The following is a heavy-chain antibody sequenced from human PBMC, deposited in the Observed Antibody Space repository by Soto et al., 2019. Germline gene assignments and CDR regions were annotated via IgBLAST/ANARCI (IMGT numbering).Heavy chain of an antibody. Sequence: QVQLVESGGGVVQPGRSLRLSCTASGFTFSSYTMHWVRQAPGKGLEWVAVISYDGSNKYYADSVKGRFTISRDNSKSTMYLQMNSLRVEDTAVYYCARPYSSGWYGDLDYWGQGTLVTVSS. V-gene: IGHV3-30-3*01. CDR2: ISYDGSNK. CDR1: GFTFSSYT. D-gene: IGHD6-19*01. CDR3: ARPYSSGWYGDLDY. J-gene: IGHJ4*02.